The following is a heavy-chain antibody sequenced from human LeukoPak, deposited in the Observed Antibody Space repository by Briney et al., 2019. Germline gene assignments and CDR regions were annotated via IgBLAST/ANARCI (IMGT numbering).Heavy chain of an antibody. Sequence: GGSLRLSCAASEFTFSSYAMHWVRQAPGKGLEYVSTISSHGGSIFYANSVTGRFTISRDNSKNTLFLQMGSLSAEGMAVYYCASSSDYSYYYLEVWGKGTTVTVSS. J-gene: IGHJ6*03. V-gene: IGHV3-64*01. CDR1: EFTFSSYA. CDR2: ISSHGGSI. CDR3: ASSSDYSYYYLEV.